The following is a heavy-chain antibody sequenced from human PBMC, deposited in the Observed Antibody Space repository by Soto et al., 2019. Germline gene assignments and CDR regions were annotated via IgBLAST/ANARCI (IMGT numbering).Heavy chain of an antibody. CDR1: GFTFSSYG. V-gene: IGHV3-33*01. D-gene: IGHD3-22*01. J-gene: IGHJ5*02. CDR3: ARGYDSMVNWFDP. Sequence: PGGSLRLSCAASGFTFSSYGMHWVRQAPGKGLEWVAVIWYDGSNKYYADSVKGRFTISRDNSKNTLYLQTNSLRAEDTAVYYCARGYDSMVNWFDPWGQGTLVTVSS. CDR2: IWYDGSNK.